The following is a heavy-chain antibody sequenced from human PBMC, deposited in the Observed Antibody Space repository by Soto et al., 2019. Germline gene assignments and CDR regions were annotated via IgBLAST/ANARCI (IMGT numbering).Heavy chain of an antibody. D-gene: IGHD2-2*01. CDR3: AKPCVEDIVVVPAAMGYFDY. Sequence: QVQLVASGGGVVQHGRSLRLSCAASGFTFSSYGMHWVRQAPGKGLEWVAVISYDGSNKYYADSVKGRFTISRDNSKNTLYLQMNSLRAEHRAVYYSAKPCVEDIVVVPAAMGYFDYWGQGTLVTVSS. CDR1: GFTFSSYG. J-gene: IGHJ4*02. V-gene: IGHV3-30*18. CDR2: ISYDGSNK.